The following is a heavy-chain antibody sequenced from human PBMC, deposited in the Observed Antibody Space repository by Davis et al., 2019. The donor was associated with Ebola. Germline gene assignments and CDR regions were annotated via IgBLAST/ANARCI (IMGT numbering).Heavy chain of an antibody. Sequence: AASVKVSCKASEGTFSNYAISWVRQAPGQGLEWMGGIIPLFGTTNYAQKFRGRVMITADKSTRIAYMELNSLTSEDTAVYYCARGPSVATAHYFDYWGQGTLVTVSS. CDR2: IIPLFGTT. D-gene: IGHD2-21*02. CDR3: ARGPSVATAHYFDY. CDR1: EGTFSNYA. V-gene: IGHV1-69*06. J-gene: IGHJ4*02.